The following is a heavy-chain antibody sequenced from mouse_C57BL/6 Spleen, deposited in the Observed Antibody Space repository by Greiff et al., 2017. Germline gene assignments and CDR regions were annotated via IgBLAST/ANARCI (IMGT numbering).Heavy chain of an antibody. V-gene: IGHV1-59*01. J-gene: IGHJ4*01. CDR3: ARVFPPDAMDY. CDR1: GYTFTSYW. Sequence: QVQLQQPGAELVRPGTSVKLSCKASGYTFTSYWMHWVKQRPGQGLEWIGVIDPSDSYTNYNQKFKGKATLTVDTSSSTAYMQLSSLTSEDSAVYYCARVFPPDAMDYWGQGTSVTVSS. CDR2: IDPSDSYT.